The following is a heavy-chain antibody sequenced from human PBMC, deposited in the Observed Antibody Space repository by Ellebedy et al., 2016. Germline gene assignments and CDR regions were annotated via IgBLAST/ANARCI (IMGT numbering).Heavy chain of an antibody. J-gene: IGHJ4*02. V-gene: IGHV3-11*01. CDR3: ARRVGLDF. CDR1: GFTLSDYY. CDR2: ISNTNSGSTV. Sequence: GGSLRLSCAVSGFTLSDYYISWIRQAPGKGLEWVSYISNTNSGSTVYYADSVRGRFTISRDSANNSVYLQMNSLRAEDTAIYYCARRVGLDFWGQGALVSVSS. D-gene: IGHD1-26*01.